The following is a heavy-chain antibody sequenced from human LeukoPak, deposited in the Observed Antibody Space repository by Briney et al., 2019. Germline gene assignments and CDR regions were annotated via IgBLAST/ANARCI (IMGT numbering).Heavy chain of an antibody. CDR1: GFTFSSYS. CDR2: ISSSSSYI. CDR3: AREIYDILTGYFRKYNWFDP. Sequence: PGGSLRLSCAASGFTFSSYSMNWVRQAPGKGLEWVSSISSSSSYIYYADSVKGRFTISRDNAKNSLYLQMNSLRAEDTAVYYCAREIYDILTGYFRKYNWFDPWGQGTLVTVSS. J-gene: IGHJ5*02. D-gene: IGHD3-9*01. V-gene: IGHV3-21*01.